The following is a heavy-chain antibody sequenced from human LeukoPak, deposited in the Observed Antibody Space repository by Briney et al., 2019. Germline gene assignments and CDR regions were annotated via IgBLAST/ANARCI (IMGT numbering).Heavy chain of an antibody. CDR2: ISSSGSTI. J-gene: IGHJ3*02. D-gene: IGHD2-2*01. CDR3: ARVRGIVVVPADSMGAFDI. Sequence: PGGSLRRSCAPSGFTFSDYYMSWIRQAPGKGLKWVSYISSSGSTIYYADSVKGGFTISRDNAKNSLYLQMNRLRSVDTAVYYCARVRGIVVVPADSMGAFDIWGQGTMVTVSS. V-gene: IGHV3-11*04. CDR1: GFTFSDYY.